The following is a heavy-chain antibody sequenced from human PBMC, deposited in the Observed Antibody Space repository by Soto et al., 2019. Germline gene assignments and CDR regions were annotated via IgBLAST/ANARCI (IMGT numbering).Heavy chain of an antibody. CDR3: ATYYFGSGSYYRFDN. Sequence: ASVKVSCKASGYAFSFGFSWVRQAPGQGLEWMGWISASDGSTNSAQKFRGRISLTTDTSTNTAHLDLLSLTSDDTAVYFCATYYFGSGSYYRFDNWGQGTLVTVSS. J-gene: IGHJ4*02. CDR2: ISASDGST. D-gene: IGHD3-10*01. CDR1: GYAFSFG. V-gene: IGHV1-18*01.